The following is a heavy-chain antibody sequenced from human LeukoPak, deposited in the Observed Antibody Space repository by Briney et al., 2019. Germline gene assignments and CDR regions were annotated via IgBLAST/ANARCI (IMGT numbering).Heavy chain of an antibody. Sequence: GALRLSCAASGFTFSNYWMNWVRQAPGQGLEWVANIKHDGSEKYYVDSVKGRFTISRDNAKNSLYLQMNSLRVEDTAVYYCARDYDLWSQGTLVTVSS. CDR1: GFTFSNYW. V-gene: IGHV3-7*01. D-gene: IGHD3-3*01. CDR2: IKHDGSEK. J-gene: IGHJ4*02. CDR3: ARDYDL.